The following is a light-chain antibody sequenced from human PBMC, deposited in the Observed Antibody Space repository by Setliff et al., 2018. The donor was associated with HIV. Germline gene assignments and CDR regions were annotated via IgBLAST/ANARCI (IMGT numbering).Light chain of an antibody. CDR1: SSNIGANT. V-gene: IGLV1-44*01. Sequence: QSVLTQTPSASGTPGQGVTISCSGGSSNIGANTVNWYQQLPGTAPKPLMYSDNQRPSGVPDRFSGSKSGTSASLAISGLQSEDEADYYCATWDDSLNGRVFGTGTKV. CDR2: SDN. J-gene: IGLJ1*01. CDR3: ATWDDSLNGRV.